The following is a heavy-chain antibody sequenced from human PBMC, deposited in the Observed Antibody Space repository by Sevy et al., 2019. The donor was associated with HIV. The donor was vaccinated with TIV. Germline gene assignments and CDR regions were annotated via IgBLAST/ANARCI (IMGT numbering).Heavy chain of an antibody. CDR1: GFTFSTYE. J-gene: IGHJ4*02. Sequence: GGSLRLSCAASGFTFSTYEMNWVRQAPGKGLEWVSYISSSGSTIYYADSVKGRFTISRDNAKNSLYLQMNSLGAEDTAVYYWGRGEWGGVNDGGRGTLVTVSS. D-gene: IGHD3-16*01. CDR2: ISSSGSTI. V-gene: IGHV3-48*03. CDR3: GRGEWGGVND.